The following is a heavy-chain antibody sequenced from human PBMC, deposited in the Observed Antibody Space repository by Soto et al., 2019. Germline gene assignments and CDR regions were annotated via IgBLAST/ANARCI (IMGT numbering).Heavy chain of an antibody. D-gene: IGHD6-13*01. Sequence: PWGSPGIASAAFGVTFSIYGVPWFRQAPGKGLVWVSRINSDGSSTSYADSVKGRFTISRDNAKNTLYLQMNSLRAEDTAVYYCARDGSVAAAGIDYWGQGTLVTVSS. V-gene: IGHV3-74*01. J-gene: IGHJ4*02. CDR1: GVTFSIYG. CDR3: ARDGSVAAAGIDY. CDR2: INSDGSST.